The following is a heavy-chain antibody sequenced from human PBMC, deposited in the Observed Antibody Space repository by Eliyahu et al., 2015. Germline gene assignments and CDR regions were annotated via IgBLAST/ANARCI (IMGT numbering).Heavy chain of an antibody. J-gene: IGHJ6*02. CDR2: INNDGSST. V-gene: IGHV3-74*01. CDR1: GFTFSRNW. CDR3: ARGNYYAMDV. Sequence: EVQLVESGGGLVQPGGXLXXXXAASGFTFSRNWMHXVRQVPGKGLVWVSRINNDGSSTGYADSVKGRFTISRDNAENTLYLQMNSLRAEDTAVFYCARGNYYAMDVWGQGTTVTVSS. D-gene: IGHD3-10*01.